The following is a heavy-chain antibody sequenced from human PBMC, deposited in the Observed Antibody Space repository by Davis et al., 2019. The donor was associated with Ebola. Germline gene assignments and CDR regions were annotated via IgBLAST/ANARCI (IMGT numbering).Heavy chain of an antibody. CDR3: ARGPYGDYLWWFDP. CDR1: GGSISSGGSY. Sequence: PSETLSLTCTVSGGSISSGGSYWSWIRQHPGKGLEWFGYIYYSGSTNYNPSLKSRVTISVDTSKNQFPLKLSSVTAADTAVYYCARGPYGDYLWWFDPWGQGTLVTVSS. D-gene: IGHD4-17*01. V-gene: IGHV4-61*08. CDR2: IYYSGST. J-gene: IGHJ5*02.